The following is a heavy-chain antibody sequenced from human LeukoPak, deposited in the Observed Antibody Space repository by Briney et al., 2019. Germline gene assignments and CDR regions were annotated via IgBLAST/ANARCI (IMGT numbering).Heavy chain of an antibody. V-gene: IGHV1-3*01. Sequence: ASVKVSCKASGYTFTSYAMHWVRQAPGQRLEWMGWINGGNGNTKCSQNFQGRVTITRDTSASTAYMDLSSLRSEDTAVYYCAQSSGYYSAFDIWGQGTMVTVSS. CDR2: INGGNGNT. CDR1: GYTFTSYA. CDR3: AQSSGYYSAFDI. D-gene: IGHD3-22*01. J-gene: IGHJ3*02.